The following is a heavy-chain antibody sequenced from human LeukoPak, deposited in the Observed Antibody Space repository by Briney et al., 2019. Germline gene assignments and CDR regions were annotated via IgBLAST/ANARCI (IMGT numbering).Heavy chain of an antibody. D-gene: IGHD5-24*01. CDR1: GFTFSSYA. CDR2: ISYDGSNK. V-gene: IGHV3-30-3*01. Sequence: GGSLRLSCAASGFTFSSYAMHWVRRAPGKGLEWVAVISYDGSNKYDADSVKGRFTISRDNSKNTLYLQMNSLRAEDTAVYYCARGSLWLQLDYWGQGTLVTVSS. CDR3: ARGSLWLQLDY. J-gene: IGHJ4*02.